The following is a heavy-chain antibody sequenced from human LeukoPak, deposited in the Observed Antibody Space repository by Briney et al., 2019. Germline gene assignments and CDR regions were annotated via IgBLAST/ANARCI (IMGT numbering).Heavy chain of an antibody. D-gene: IGHD6-13*01. CDR3: ARDLWAQKLPHRYFDY. Sequence: GGSLRLSCAASEFTFSSYWMTWVRQAPGKGLEWVANIKQDGSEIYYMDSVKGRFTISRDNAKNSLYLQMNSLRAEDTAVYYCARDLWAQKLPHRYFDYWGQGTLVTVS. CDR1: EFTFSSYW. V-gene: IGHV3-7*05. J-gene: IGHJ4*02. CDR2: IKQDGSEI.